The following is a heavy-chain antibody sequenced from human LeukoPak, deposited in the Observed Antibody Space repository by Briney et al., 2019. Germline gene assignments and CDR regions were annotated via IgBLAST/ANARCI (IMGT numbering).Heavy chain of an antibody. J-gene: IGHJ5*02. D-gene: IGHD2-2*01. CDR2: ISGTGGST. Sequence: GSLRLSCAASGFTFSSYAMSWVRQAPGKGLEWVSAISGTGGSTYYADSMKGRFTISRDNSKNTLYLQMNSLRAEDMAVYYCAKDRSCSSTSCDLNWFDPWGQGTLVTVSS. CDR1: GFTFSSYA. CDR3: AKDRSCSSTSCDLNWFDP. V-gene: IGHV3-23*01.